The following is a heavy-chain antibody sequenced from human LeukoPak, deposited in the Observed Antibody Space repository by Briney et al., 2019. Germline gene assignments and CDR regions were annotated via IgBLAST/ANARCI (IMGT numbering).Heavy chain of an antibody. V-gene: IGHV4-30-2*01. D-gene: IGHD3-16*01. J-gene: IGHJ4*02. CDR3: TRGAGWLIDY. CDR1: GGSISSGGYY. Sequence: SQTLSLTCAVPGGSISSGGYYWSWIRQPPGKGLEWIGYIYHSGSTYYNPSLKSRVIISVDRSKNQFSLKLSSVTAADTAVYYCTRGAGWLIDYWGQGILVTVSS. CDR2: IYHSGST.